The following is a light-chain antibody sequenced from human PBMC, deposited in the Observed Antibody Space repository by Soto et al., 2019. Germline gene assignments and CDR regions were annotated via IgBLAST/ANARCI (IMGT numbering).Light chain of an antibody. CDR3: QQLNSYPWT. CDR2: AAS. CDR1: QDISSY. J-gene: IGKJ1*01. V-gene: IGKV1-9*01. Sequence: GDRVTITCRASQDISSYLAWYQQEPGKAPKPLIYAASTLQSGVPSRFSGSGSGTDFTLTISTLQPEDFATYYCQQLNSYPWTFGQGTKVDIK.